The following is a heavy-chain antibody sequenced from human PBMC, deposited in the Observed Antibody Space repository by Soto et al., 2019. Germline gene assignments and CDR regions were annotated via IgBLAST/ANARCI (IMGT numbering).Heavy chain of an antibody. D-gene: IGHD2-2*01. V-gene: IGHV1-18*01. Sequence: ASVRVSCKASGNTFTNFGVTWVRQAPGQGLEWMGWISAYTDDPNYAQKFQGRVTMTIDTSTSTAYLDLRSLTSDDTAVYYCARPIPGAEDWFDPWGQGNLVTVSS. CDR2: ISAYTDDP. CDR3: ARPIPGAEDWFDP. J-gene: IGHJ5*02. CDR1: GNTFTNFG.